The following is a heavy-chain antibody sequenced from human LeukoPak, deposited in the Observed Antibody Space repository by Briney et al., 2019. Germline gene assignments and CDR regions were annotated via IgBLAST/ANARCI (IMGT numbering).Heavy chain of an antibody. J-gene: IGHJ4*02. D-gene: IGHD4-17*01. CDR2: ISGSGGST. CDR1: GFTFSSYA. Sequence: LTGGSLRLSCAASGFTFSSYAMSWVRQAPGKGLEWVSAISGSGGSTYYADSVKGRFTISRDNSKNTLYLQVNRLRADDTAVYFCAASITVYGAYCLDYWGQGTLVTVSS. V-gene: IGHV3-23*01. CDR3: AASITVYGAYCLDY.